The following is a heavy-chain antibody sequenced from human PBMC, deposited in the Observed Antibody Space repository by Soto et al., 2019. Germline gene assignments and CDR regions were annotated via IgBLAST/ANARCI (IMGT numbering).Heavy chain of an antibody. CDR1: GGSFSGYY. V-gene: IGHV4-34*01. D-gene: IGHD3-10*01. Sequence: QVQLQQWGAGLLKPSETLSLTCAVYGGSFSGYYWSWIRQPPGKGLEWIGEINHSGSTNYNPSLKSRVTRSVDTSKNQFSLKLSSVTAADTAVYYCARGRLWLITMVRGYPGSWFDPWGQGTLVTVSS. CDR2: INHSGST. J-gene: IGHJ5*02. CDR3: ARGRLWLITMVRGYPGSWFDP.